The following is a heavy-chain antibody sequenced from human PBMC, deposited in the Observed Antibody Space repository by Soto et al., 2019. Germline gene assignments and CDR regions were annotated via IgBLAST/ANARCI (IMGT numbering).Heavy chain of an antibody. CDR2: MNPNSGNT. J-gene: IGHJ6*02. V-gene: IGHV1-8*01. Sequence: ASVKVSCKASGYTFTSYDINWVRQATGQGLEWMGWMNPNSGNTGYAQKFQGWVTMTRDTSISTAYMELSRLRSDDTAVYYCARGERYELNYYYYYGMDVWGQGTTVTVSS. CDR3: ARGERYELNYYYYYGMDV. D-gene: IGHD5-12*01. CDR1: GYTFTSYD.